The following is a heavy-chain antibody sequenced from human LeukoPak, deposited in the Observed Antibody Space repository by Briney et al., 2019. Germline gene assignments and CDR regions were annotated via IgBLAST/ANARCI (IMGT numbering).Heavy chain of an antibody. Sequence: PSETLSLTCAVYGGSFSGYYWSWLRQPPGKGLEWIGEINHSVSYNYNPSLKSRVTISVDTSKNQFSLKLSSVTAADTAVYYCAGRIAVAGNVDYWGQGTLVTVSS. CDR1: GGSFSGYY. CDR3: AGRIAVAGNVDY. CDR2: INHSVSY. J-gene: IGHJ4*02. D-gene: IGHD6-19*01. V-gene: IGHV4-34*01.